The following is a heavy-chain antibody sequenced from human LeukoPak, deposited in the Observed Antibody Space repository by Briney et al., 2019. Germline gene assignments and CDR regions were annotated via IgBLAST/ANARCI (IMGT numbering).Heavy chain of an antibody. CDR2: ISSSSSTI. J-gene: IGHJ4*02. CDR1: GFTFSSYS. V-gene: IGHV3-48*01. D-gene: IGHD1-26*01. Sequence: GGSLRLSCAASGFTFSSYSMNWVRQAPGKGLEWVSYISSSSSTIYYADSVKGRFTISRDNAKNSLYLQMNSLRAEDTAVYYCAREIVGATNTIDYWGQGTLVTVSS. CDR3: AREIVGATNTIDY.